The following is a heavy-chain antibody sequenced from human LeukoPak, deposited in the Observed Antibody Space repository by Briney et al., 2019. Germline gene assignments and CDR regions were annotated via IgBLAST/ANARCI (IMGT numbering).Heavy chain of an antibody. CDR1: GFTFSSYW. CDR3: ARSGGTYSSGWYGYYYYGMDV. Sequence: GGSLRLSCAASGFTFSSYWMSWVRQAPGKGLEWVANIKQDGSGKYYVDSVKGRFTISRDNAKNSLYLQMNSLRAEDTAVYYCARSGGTYSSGWYGYYYYGMDVWGKGTTVTVSS. D-gene: IGHD6-19*01. V-gene: IGHV3-7*03. CDR2: IKQDGSGK. J-gene: IGHJ6*04.